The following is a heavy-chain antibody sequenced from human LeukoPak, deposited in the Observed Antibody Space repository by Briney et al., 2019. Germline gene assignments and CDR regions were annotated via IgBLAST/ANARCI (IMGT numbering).Heavy chain of an antibody. D-gene: IGHD2-15*01. CDR1: GYSFNTYW. CDR3: ARARYCSGGSCYAEY. CDR2: IDGGDSDT. V-gene: IGHV5-51*01. J-gene: IGHJ4*02. Sequence: GESLKISCKASGYSFNTYWIGGVRQLPGKGLEWMGIIDGGDSDTRYSPSFQGQVTISADKSISTAYLQWSSLKASGTAMYYCARARYCSGGSCYAEYWGQGTLVTVSS.